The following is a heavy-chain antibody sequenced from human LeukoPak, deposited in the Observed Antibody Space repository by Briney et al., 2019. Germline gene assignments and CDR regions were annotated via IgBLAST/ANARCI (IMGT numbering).Heavy chain of an antibody. J-gene: IGHJ4*02. CDR2: ISGSGGST. Sequence: GGSLRLSCAASGFTFSSYAMSWVRQAPGKGLEWVSAISGSGGSTYYADSVKGRFTISRDNSKNTLYLQMSSLRAEDTAVYYCAKGPYYDFWSGADYWGQGTLATVSS. CDR3: AKGPYYDFWSGADY. V-gene: IGHV3-23*01. D-gene: IGHD3-3*01. CDR1: GFTFSSYA.